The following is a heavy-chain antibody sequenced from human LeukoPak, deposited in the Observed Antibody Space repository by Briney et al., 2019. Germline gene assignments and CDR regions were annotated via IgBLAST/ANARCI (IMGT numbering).Heavy chain of an antibody. J-gene: IGHJ2*01. D-gene: IGHD3-10*01. CDR3: ARGLPGLGYFDL. Sequence: FQGRVTMTRDTSTSTVYMELSSLRSEDTAVYYCARGLPGLGYFDLWGRGTLVTVSS. V-gene: IGHV1-46*01.